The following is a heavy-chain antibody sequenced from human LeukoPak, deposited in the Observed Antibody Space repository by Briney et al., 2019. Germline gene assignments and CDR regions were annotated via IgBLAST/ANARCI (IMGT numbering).Heavy chain of an antibody. CDR2: IRAYNGNT. J-gene: IGHJ3*02. V-gene: IGHV1-18*01. D-gene: IGHD2-2*01. CDR1: GYTFTSYG. Sequence: ASVKVYCKASGYTFTSYGIGWVRAAPGQGLEWMGWIRAYNGNTNYAQKLQGRITMTTDTSTSTAYMELRGLRSDDTAVYYCARDDCSSTSCYEGNHAFDIWGQGTMVTVSS. CDR3: ARDDCSSTSCYEGNHAFDI.